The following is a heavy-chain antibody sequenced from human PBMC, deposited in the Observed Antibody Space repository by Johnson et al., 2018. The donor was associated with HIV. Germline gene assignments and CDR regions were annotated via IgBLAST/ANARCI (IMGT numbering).Heavy chain of an antibody. CDR1: VFTFSSYA. D-gene: IGHD3-22*01. Sequence: VQLVESGGGLVQPGGSLRLSCAASVFTFSSYAMSWVRQAPGKGLEWVSTITGSSGSTYYADSVKGRFTISRDNSKNTLFLQMNSLRAEDKAVYYCARPRVSSGRHGAFDIWGQGTMVTVSS. J-gene: IGHJ3*02. CDR2: ITGSSGST. CDR3: ARPRVSSGRHGAFDI. V-gene: IGHV3-23*04.